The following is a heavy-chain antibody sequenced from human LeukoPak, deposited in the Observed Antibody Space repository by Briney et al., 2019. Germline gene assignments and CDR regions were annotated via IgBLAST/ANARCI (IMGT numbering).Heavy chain of an antibody. CDR2: INIGGTNT. CDR3: ATDGAGFDT. CDR1: GFTFNDYY. Sequence: PGGSLRLSCAASGFTFNDYYMSWIRQAPGKGLEWLSYINIGGTNTHYADSVKGRFTIFRDNAKKSLYLEMNNLRAEDTAVYYCATDGAGFDTWGRGVLVTVSS. J-gene: IGHJ5*02. V-gene: IGHV3-11*01.